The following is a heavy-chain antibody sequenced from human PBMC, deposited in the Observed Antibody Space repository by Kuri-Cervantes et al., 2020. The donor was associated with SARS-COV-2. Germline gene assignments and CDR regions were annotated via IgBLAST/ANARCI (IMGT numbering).Heavy chain of an antibody. CDR3: ARQGLLWFGELPSHFDY. V-gene: IGHV4-38-2*01. CDR2: IYYSGST. Sequence: SETLSLTCAVSGYSISSGYYWGWIRQPPGKGLEWIGSIYYSGSTYYNPSLKSRVTISVDTSKNQFSLKLSSVTAADTAVYYCARQGLLWFGELPSHFDYWGQGTLVTVSS. D-gene: IGHD3-10*01. J-gene: IGHJ4*02. CDR1: GYSISSGYY.